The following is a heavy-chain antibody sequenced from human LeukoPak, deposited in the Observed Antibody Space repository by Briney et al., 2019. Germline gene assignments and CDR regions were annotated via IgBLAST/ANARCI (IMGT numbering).Heavy chain of an antibody. Sequence: GASMKVSCKASGYTFTSYGISWVRQAPGQGLEWMGWISAYNGNTNYAQKLQGRVTMTTDTSTSTAYMELRSLRSDDTVVYYCARVAYCGGDCSFNWFDPWGQGTLVTVSS. CDR3: ARVAYCGGDCSFNWFDP. J-gene: IGHJ5*02. CDR1: GYTFTSYG. V-gene: IGHV1-18*01. D-gene: IGHD2-21*02. CDR2: ISAYNGNT.